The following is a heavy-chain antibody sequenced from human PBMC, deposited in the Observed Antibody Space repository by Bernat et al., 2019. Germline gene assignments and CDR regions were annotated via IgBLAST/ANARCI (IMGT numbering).Heavy chain of an antibody. CDR3: VKERIGDLTDAFDL. Sequence: EVQLVESGGGLVQPGRSLRLSCAASGFTFDVYAMHWVRQAPGKGLEWVSGVNWNSDNIGYADSVKGRFTISRDSAKHSVFLKMSSLRVDDTALYYCVKERIGDLTDAFDLWGQGTMVTVSS. J-gene: IGHJ3*01. CDR2: VNWNSDNI. CDR1: GFTFDVYA. D-gene: IGHD4-17*01. V-gene: IGHV3-9*01.